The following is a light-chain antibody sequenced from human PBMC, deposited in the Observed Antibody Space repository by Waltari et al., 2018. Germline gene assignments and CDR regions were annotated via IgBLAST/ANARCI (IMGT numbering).Light chain of an antibody. CDR1: QTFNSW. Sequence: DIQLTLSPSSLSAFVGDRVTITCRASQTFNSWLAWYQQRSEKAPRLLIHKASTLHTGVSSRFSGSGSGTEFTLTISSLQPDDSATYYCQQYSTYSGSFGQGTKLEIK. V-gene: IGKV1-5*03. J-gene: IGKJ2*01. CDR3: QQYSTYSGS. CDR2: KAS.